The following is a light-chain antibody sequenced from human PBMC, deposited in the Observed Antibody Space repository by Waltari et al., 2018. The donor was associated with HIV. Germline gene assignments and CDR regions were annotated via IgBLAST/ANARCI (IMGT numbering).Light chain of an antibody. CDR2: DVS. V-gene: IGLV2-14*03. Sequence: QSALTQPASVSGSPGQSITISCTGTSNDIGSSHYVSWHQQHPGEAPKPIIHDVSDRPSGISNRFSGAKSGNTASLTISCLQTEDEADYYCSSYTSSITYVFGSGTRVTVL. CDR3: SSYTSSITYV. J-gene: IGLJ1*01. CDR1: SNDIGSSHY.